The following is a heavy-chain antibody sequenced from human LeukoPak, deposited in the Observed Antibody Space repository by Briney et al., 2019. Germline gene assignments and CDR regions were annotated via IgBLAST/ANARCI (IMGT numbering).Heavy chain of an antibody. V-gene: IGHV3-21*01. CDR1: GFTFSSYS. J-gene: IGHJ6*02. D-gene: IGHD3-9*01. CDR3: ARDPDILTGYGMDV. Sequence: GGSLRLSCAASGFTFSSYSMNWVRQAPGKGLEWVSSISSSSSYIYYADSVKGRFTISRDNAKNSPYLQMNSLRAEDTAVYYCARDPDILTGYGMDVWGQGTTVTVSS. CDR2: ISSSSSYI.